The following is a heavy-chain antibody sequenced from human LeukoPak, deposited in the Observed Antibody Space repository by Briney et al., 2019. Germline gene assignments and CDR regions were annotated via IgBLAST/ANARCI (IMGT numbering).Heavy chain of an antibody. CDR1: GFTFGDYA. CDR3: TRDFAKRSGWYFDY. J-gene: IGHJ4*02. D-gene: IGHD6-19*01. Sequence: GGSLRLSCTASGFTFGDYAMSWFRQAPGKGLEWVGFIRSKAYGGTTEYAASVKGRFTISRDDSKSIAYLQMNSLKTEDTAVYYCTRDFAKRSGWYFDYWGQGTLVTVSS. CDR2: IRSKAYGGTT. V-gene: IGHV3-49*03.